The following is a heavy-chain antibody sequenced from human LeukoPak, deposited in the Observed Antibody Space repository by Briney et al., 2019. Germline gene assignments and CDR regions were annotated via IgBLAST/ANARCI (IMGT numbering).Heavy chain of an antibody. Sequence: GGSLRLSCAASGFXFSSYDINWVRQAPGKGLEWVSVISDSGGGSNYADSVKGRFTISRANSKNTLYLQMDSLRVGDTAVYYCAKGVIGGRRDYFSYFDYWGQGTLVTVSS. CDR2: ISDSGGGS. D-gene: IGHD2-21*01. CDR3: AKGVIGGRRDYFSYFDY. J-gene: IGHJ4*02. CDR1: GFXFSSYD. V-gene: IGHV3-23*01.